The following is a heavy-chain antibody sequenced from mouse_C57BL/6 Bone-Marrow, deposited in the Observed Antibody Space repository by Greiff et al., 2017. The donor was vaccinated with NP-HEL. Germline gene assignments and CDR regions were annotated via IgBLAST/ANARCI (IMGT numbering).Heavy chain of an antibody. CDR3: ARRSYDYDYWYFDV. J-gene: IGHJ1*03. Sequence: EVKVVESGGGLVQPGESLKLSCESNEYEFPSHDMSWVRKTPEKRLELVAAINSDGGSTYYPDTMERRFIISRDNTKKTLYLQMSSLRSEDTALYYCARRSYDYDYWYFDVWGTGTTVTVSS. D-gene: IGHD2-4*01. V-gene: IGHV5-2*01. CDR1: EYEFPSHD. CDR2: INSDGGST.